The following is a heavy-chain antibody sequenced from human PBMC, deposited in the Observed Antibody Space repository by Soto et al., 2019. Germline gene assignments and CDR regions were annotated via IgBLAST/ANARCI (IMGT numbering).Heavy chain of an antibody. Sequence: QVQLQESGPGLVKPSETLSLTCTVSGGSISSHYWSWIRQSPGKSLEWIGYIHHTGTTNYNPSLKSRVTISLATSQNQFSLKLTSVTAADTAVYYCTRSGGDYVNGGYYGGDYDYWGRGTLVTVSS. D-gene: IGHD3-22*01. V-gene: IGHV4-59*11. CDR3: TRSGGDYVNGGYYGGDYDY. CDR2: IHHTGTT. CDR1: GGSISSHY. J-gene: IGHJ4*02.